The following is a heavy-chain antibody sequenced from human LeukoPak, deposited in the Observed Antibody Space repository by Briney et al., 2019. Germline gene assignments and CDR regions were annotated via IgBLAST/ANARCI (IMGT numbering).Heavy chain of an antibody. V-gene: IGHV4-34*01. CDR2: INHSGST. Sequence: SETLSLTCAVYGGSFSGYYWSWIRQRPGRGLEWIGEINHSGSTNYNPSLKSRVTISVDTSKNQFSLRLNSVTAADTAVYYCARRPLGGMDVWGQGTTVTVSS. J-gene: IGHJ6*02. CDR1: GGSFSGYY. CDR3: ARRPLGGMDV. D-gene: IGHD7-27*01.